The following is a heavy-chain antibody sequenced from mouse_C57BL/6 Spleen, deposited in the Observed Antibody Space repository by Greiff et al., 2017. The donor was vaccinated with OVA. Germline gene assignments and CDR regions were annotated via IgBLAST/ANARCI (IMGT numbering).Heavy chain of an antibody. CDR2: IHPNSGST. CDR1: GYTFTSYW. CDR3: ARGMGTGTAEDY. Sequence: QVQLQQPGAELVKPGASVKLSCKASGYTFTSYWMHWVKQRPGQGLEWIGMIHPNSGSTNYNEKFKSKATLTVDKSSSTAYMQLSSLTSEDSAVYYCARGMGTGTAEDYWGQGTTLTVSS. J-gene: IGHJ2*01. D-gene: IGHD3-3*01. V-gene: IGHV1-64*01.